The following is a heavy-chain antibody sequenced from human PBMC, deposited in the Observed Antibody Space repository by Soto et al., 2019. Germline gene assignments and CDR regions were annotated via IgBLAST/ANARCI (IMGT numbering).Heavy chain of an antibody. Sequence: EVQLVESGGGLVKSGGSLRLSCAASGFTFNNAWMSWVRQAPGKGLEWVGRIKSTVDGGTTDYAAPVKGRFTISRDDSRNTMEMEMNMMKTEDTGVYYCTVSRWAALAYYYFYGMDVWRQGATVTVSS. CDR2: IKSTVDGGTT. J-gene: IGHJ6*02. CDR3: TVSRWAALAYYYFYGMDV. CDR1: GFTFNNAW. D-gene: IGHD6-19*01. V-gene: IGHV3-15*01.